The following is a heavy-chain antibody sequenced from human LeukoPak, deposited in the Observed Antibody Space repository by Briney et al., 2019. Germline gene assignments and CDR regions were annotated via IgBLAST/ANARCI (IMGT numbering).Heavy chain of an antibody. Sequence: GESLKISCKGSGYSFTSHWIGWVRQKPGKGLEWMGIIYPDDSDTRYSPSFQGQVTISADKSISTAYLQWSSLKASDTAMYYCARHAQSLYSCGWFDYWGQGTLVTVSS. CDR1: GYSFTSHW. J-gene: IGHJ4*02. CDR2: IYPDDSDT. V-gene: IGHV5-51*01. D-gene: IGHD6-19*01. CDR3: ARHAQSLYSCGWFDY.